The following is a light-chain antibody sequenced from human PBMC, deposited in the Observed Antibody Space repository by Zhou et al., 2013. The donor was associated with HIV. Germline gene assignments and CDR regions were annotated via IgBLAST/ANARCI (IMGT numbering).Light chain of an antibody. CDR3: QQRGGWIT. J-gene: IGKJ5*01. V-gene: IGKV3D-20*02. CDR2: DAS. CDR1: QSVSSSY. Sequence: EIVLTQSPGTLSLSPGERATLSCRASQSVSSSYLAWYQQKPGQAPRLLIYDASKRATGIPARFRGSGSGTDFTLTISSLQPEDFAVYSCQQRGGWITFGQGTRVEMK.